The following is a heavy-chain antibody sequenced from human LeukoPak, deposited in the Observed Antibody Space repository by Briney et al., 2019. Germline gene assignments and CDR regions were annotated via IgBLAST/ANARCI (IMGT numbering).Heavy chain of an antibody. Sequence: GGSLRLPCAASGFTFNNYAMNWVRQAPGKGLEWVSTLSTSGDSTYYADSVKGRFTISRDNSKNTLYLQMNSLRAEDTAVYYCAKEPNDYWGQGTLVTVSS. J-gene: IGHJ4*02. CDR3: AKEPNDY. CDR2: LSTSGDST. V-gene: IGHV3-23*01. CDR1: GFTFNNYA.